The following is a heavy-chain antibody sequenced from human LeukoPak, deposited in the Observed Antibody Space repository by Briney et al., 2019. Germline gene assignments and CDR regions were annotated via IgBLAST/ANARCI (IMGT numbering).Heavy chain of an antibody. CDR2: ISGSGGST. Sequence: PGGSLRLSCAASGFTFSSYTMSWVRQAPGKGLEWVSAISGSGGSTYYADSVKGRFTISRDNSKNTLYLQMNSLRAEDTAVYYCAKGPPNYYGSGSYYHNDYWGQGTLVTVSS. CDR3: AKGPPNYYGSGSYYHNDY. CDR1: GFTFSSYT. J-gene: IGHJ4*02. D-gene: IGHD3-10*01. V-gene: IGHV3-23*01.